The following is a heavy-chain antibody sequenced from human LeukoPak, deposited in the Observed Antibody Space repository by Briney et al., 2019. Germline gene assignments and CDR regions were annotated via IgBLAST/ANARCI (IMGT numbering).Heavy chain of an antibody. CDR1: GFTFDDYA. CDR3: AKGNGYS. CDR2: ISWNSGSI. D-gene: IGHD1-26*01. V-gene: IGHV3-9*01. J-gene: IGHJ4*02. Sequence: PGGSLRLSCAASGFTFDDYAMHWVRQAPGKGLEWVSGISWNSGSIGYADSVKGRFTISRDNSKNTLYLQMNSLRAEDTAVYYCAKGNGYSWGQGTLVTVSS.